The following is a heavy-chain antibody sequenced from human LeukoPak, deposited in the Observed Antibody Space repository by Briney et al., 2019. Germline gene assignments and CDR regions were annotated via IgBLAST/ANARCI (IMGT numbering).Heavy chain of an antibody. CDR3: ARESFRIVVVTATPNGPFDY. CDR2: MNPNSGNT. D-gene: IGHD2-21*02. CDR1: GYTFTSYD. Sequence: ASVKVSCKASGYTFTSYDINWVRQATGQGLEWMGWMNPNSGNTGYAQKFQGRVTITRDTSTSTVYMELSSLRSEDTAVYYCARESFRIVVVTATPNGPFDYWGQGTLVTVSS. J-gene: IGHJ4*02. V-gene: IGHV1-8*03.